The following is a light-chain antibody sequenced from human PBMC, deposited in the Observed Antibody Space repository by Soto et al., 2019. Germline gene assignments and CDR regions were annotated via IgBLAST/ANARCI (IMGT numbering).Light chain of an antibody. CDR2: EVS. Sequence: QSVLTQPASVSGSLGQSITISCTGTSSDVGTNNYVSWYQQHPGKAPKLMIYEVSNRPSGVSDRFSGSKSGNTASLSISSLQAEDEADYYCSSYANIRYVFGTGTKLTVL. CDR1: SSDVGTNNY. V-gene: IGLV2-14*01. J-gene: IGLJ1*01. CDR3: SSYANIRYV.